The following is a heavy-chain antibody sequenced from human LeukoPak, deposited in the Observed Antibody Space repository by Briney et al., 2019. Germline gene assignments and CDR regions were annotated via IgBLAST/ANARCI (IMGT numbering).Heavy chain of an antibody. Sequence: GGSLRLSCAASGFTFSSYAMSWVRQAPGKGLEWVSAISGSGGSTYYADSVKGRFTISRDNSKNTLYLQMNSLRAEDTAVYFCARDTFYSETGSFEDWFDPWGQGTLVTVSS. CDR2: ISGSGGST. CDR3: ARDTFYSETGSFEDWFDP. V-gene: IGHV3-23*01. J-gene: IGHJ5*02. CDR1: GFTFSSYA. D-gene: IGHD3-10*01.